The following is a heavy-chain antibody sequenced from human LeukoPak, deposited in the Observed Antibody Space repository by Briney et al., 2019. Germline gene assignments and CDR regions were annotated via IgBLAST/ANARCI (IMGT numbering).Heavy chain of an antibody. Sequence: GGSLRLSCAASGFTFSSYWMSWVRQAPGKGLEWVANIKQDGSEKYYVDSVKGRFTISRDNAKNSLYLQMNSLRAGDTAVYYCARAGTYGSSWYLYYYYGTDVWGQGTTVTVSS. CDR2: IKQDGSEK. V-gene: IGHV3-7*01. J-gene: IGHJ6*02. CDR3: ARAGTYGSSWYLYYYYGTDV. CDR1: GFTFSSYW. D-gene: IGHD6-13*01.